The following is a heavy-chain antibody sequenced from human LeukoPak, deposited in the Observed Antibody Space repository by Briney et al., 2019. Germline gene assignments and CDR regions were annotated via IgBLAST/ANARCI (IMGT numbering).Heavy chain of an antibody. Sequence: GESLKISCKASGYSFTSFFIGWVRQMPGKGPEWMGIIYPGDSETRYSPSFQGQVTISADKTITTAYLQWSSLKASDTAIYYCVRPEGSSGPAADLDYWGQGTLVTVSS. V-gene: IGHV5-51*01. CDR1: GYSFTSFF. CDR2: IYPGDSET. CDR3: VRPEGSSGPAADLDY. D-gene: IGHD3-22*01. J-gene: IGHJ4*01.